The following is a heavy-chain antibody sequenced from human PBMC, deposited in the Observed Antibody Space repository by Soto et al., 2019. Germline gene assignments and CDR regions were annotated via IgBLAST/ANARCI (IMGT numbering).Heavy chain of an antibody. J-gene: IGHJ3*02. CDR1: GFTFSDYW. D-gene: IGHD7-27*01. Sequence: EVQLVESGGGLVQPWGSLRLSCAASGFTFSDYWMAWARQAPGQALFWVSRINADGSIAHYAESVKGRLTISRDNAKNTLWLQLNSLRDDDTAVYYCGRERWGLLDIWGQGAMVTVSS. V-gene: IGHV3-74*01. CDR3: GRERWGLLDI. CDR2: INADGSIA.